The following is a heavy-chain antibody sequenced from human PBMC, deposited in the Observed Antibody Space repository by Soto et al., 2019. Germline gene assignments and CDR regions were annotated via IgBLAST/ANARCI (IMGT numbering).Heavy chain of an antibody. J-gene: IGHJ6*02. CDR2: INTNTGNP. D-gene: IGHD6-19*01. V-gene: IGHV7-4-1*01. Sequence: ASVKVSCKASGYTFTSYAMNWVRQAPGQGLEWMGWINTNTGNPTYAQGFTGRFVFSLDTSVSTAYLQICSLKAEDTAVYYCAREFSGWYSFYYYYGLDVWGQGTTVTVSS. CDR3: AREFSGWYSFYYYYGLDV. CDR1: GYTFTSYA.